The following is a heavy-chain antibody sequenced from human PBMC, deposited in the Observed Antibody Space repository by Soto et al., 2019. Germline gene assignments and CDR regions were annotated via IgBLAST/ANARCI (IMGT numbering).Heavy chain of an antibody. D-gene: IGHD3-9*01. V-gene: IGHV3-33*06. CDR2: IWYDGSNK. CDR3: AKDYYDRTSDTFDI. Sequence: QVQLVESGGGVVQPGRSLRLSCAASGFTFSSYGMHWVRQAPGKGLEWVVVIWYDGSNKYYADSVKGRFTISRDNSKNTLYLQMNSLRAEDTAVYYCAKDYYDRTSDTFDIWGQGTMVTVSS. J-gene: IGHJ3*02. CDR1: GFTFSSYG.